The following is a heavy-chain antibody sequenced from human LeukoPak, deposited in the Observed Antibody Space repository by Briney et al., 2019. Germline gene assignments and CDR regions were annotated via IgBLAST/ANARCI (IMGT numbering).Heavy chain of an antibody. D-gene: IGHD1-26*01. V-gene: IGHV3-23*01. J-gene: IGHJ5*02. CDR3: SKGVGATRAITWFDP. CDR2: ISGSGGNT. CDR1: GFTFGSYT. Sequence: TGGSLRLSCAASGFTFGSYTMSWVRQAPGKGLEWVSAISGSGGNTYHADSVRGRFTISRDNSKNTLYLQMSSLRAEDTAVYYCSKGVGATRAITWFDPWGQGTLVTVSS.